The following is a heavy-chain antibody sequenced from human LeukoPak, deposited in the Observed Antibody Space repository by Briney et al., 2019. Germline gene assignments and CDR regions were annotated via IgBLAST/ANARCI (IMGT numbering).Heavy chain of an antibody. CDR3: ASSVAYCSGGSCYSLRG. D-gene: IGHD2-15*01. J-gene: IGHJ4*02. CDR2: INPNSGGT. Sequence: ASVKLSCKASGYTFTGYYMHWVRQAPGQGLEWMGWINPNSGGTNYAQKFQGRVTMTRDTSISTAYMDLTRLRSDDTAVYYCASSVAYCSGGSCYSLRGWGQGTLVTVSS. CDR1: GYTFTGYY. V-gene: IGHV1-2*02.